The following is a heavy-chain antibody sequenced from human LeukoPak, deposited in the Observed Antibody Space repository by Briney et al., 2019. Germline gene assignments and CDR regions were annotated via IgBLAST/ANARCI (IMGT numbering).Heavy chain of an antibody. V-gene: IGHV4-34*01. Sequence: MSSETLSLTCAVYGGSSSGYYWSWIRQPPGKGLEWTGEISHSGSTNYNPSLKSRVTISVDTSKNQFSLKRSSVTAADTAVYYCARGRSYYYDSSGYSLYYYYYYGMDVWGQATTVTVSS. D-gene: IGHD3-22*01. J-gene: IGHJ6*02. CDR3: ARGRSYYYDSSGYSLYYYYYYGMDV. CDR1: GGSSSGYY. CDR2: ISHSGST.